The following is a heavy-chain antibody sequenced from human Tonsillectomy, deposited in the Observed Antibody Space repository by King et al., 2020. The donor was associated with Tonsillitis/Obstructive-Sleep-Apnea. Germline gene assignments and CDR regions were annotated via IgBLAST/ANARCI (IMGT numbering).Heavy chain of an antibody. Sequence: VQLVESGGGLVKPGGSLRLSCAASGFTFSNAWMSWVRQAPGKGLEWVGRIKSKTDGGTTDYAAPVKGRFTISRDDSKTTLYLQMNSLKTEDTAVYYWTKELSYWSSADWFDPWGQGTLVNVSS. CDR3: TKELSYWSSADWFDP. V-gene: IGHV3-15*01. CDR1: GFTFSNAW. CDR2: IKSKTDGGTT. J-gene: IGHJ5*02. D-gene: IGHD6-6*01.